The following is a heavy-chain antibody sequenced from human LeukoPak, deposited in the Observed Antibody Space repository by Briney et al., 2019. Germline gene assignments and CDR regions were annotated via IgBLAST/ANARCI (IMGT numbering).Heavy chain of an antibody. CDR1: GGSFSGYY. Sequence: SETLSFTCAVYGGSFSGYYWSWIRQPPGKGLEWFGEINHSGSTNYNPSLKSRVTISVDTSKNQFSLKLSSVTAADTAVYYCARVSSGWYFDAFDIWGQGTMVTVSS. V-gene: IGHV4-34*01. J-gene: IGHJ3*02. CDR2: INHSGST. CDR3: ARVSSGWYFDAFDI. D-gene: IGHD6-19*01.